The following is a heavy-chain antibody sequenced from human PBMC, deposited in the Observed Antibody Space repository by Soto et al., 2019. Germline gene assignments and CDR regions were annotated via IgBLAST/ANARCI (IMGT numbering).Heavy chain of an antibody. CDR3: TTNTHCSSTSCLYWYFDL. Sequence: PGGSLRLSCAASGFTFSGSAMHWVRQASGKGLEWVGRIRSKANSYATAYAASVKGRFTISRDDSKNTAYLQMNSLETEDTAVYYCTTNTHCSSTSCLYWYFDLWGRGTLVTVSS. D-gene: IGHD2-2*01. V-gene: IGHV3-73*01. J-gene: IGHJ2*01. CDR1: GFTFSGSA. CDR2: IRSKANSYAT.